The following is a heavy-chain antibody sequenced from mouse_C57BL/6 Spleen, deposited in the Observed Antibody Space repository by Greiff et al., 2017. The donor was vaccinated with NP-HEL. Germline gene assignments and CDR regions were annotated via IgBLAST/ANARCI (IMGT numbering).Heavy chain of an antibody. CDR2: INPNNGGT. CDR1: GYTFTDYY. Sequence: EVQLQQSGPELVKPGASVKISYKASGYTFTDYYMNWVKQSHGKSLEWIGDINPNNGGTSYNQKFKGKATLTVDKSSSTAYMELRSLTSEDSAVYYCASWFAYWGQGTLVTVSA. CDR3: ASWFAY. V-gene: IGHV1-26*01. J-gene: IGHJ3*01.